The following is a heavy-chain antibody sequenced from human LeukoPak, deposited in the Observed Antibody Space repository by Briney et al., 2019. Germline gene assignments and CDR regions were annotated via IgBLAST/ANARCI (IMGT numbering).Heavy chain of an antibody. D-gene: IGHD1-1*01. CDR3: ARVTGTTPFDC. Sequence: SGTLSLTCAVSGVSISSTTWWSWVRQPPGKGLEWIGEISHSGNTNYNPSLGSRVTMFVDNSKNQFSLQLTSVTAADTAVYFCARVTGTTPFDCWGQGTLVTVSS. CDR2: ISHSGNT. CDR1: GVSISSTTW. J-gene: IGHJ4*02. V-gene: IGHV4-4*02.